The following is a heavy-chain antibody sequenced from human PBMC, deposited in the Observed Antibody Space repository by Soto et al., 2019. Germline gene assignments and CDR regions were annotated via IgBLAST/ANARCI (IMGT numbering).Heavy chain of an antibody. D-gene: IGHD3-16*01. J-gene: IGHJ4*02. Sequence: QVQLQESGPGLVKPSQTLSLTCTVTGGSISSGGYYWSCIRQHPGKGLEWIGYIYYSGSTYYNPSLKSRVTIAVDTSKNQFSLKLSSVTAADTAVYYCARDTRRGDFDYWGQGTLVTVSS. CDR2: IYYSGST. CDR3: ARDTRRGDFDY. CDR1: GGSISSGGYY. V-gene: IGHV4-31*03.